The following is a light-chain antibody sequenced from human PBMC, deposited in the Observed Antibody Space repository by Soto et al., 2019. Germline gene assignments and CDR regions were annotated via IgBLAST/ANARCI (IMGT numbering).Light chain of an antibody. V-gene: IGLV2-8*01. CDR2: EVT. CDR1: SIDVGAYKY. J-gene: IGLJ3*02. Sequence: QSALTQPPSASGSPGQSVTISCTGTSIDVGAYKYVSWYQQYPGKAPKLMIYEVTKRPSGVPDGFSGSKSGNTASLTVSGRQAADEADYYCTSYVGNDIWVFGGGTKLTVL. CDR3: TSYVGNDIWV.